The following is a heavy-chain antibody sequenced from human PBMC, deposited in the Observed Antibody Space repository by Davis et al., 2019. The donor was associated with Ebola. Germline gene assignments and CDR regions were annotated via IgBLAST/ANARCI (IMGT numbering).Heavy chain of an antibody. CDR1: GNSFTSHW. Sequence: GASLKISCKASGNSFTSHWIGWVRQLSGKGLEWMGIIYTGDSDTSYSPSFRGQVTISADQSMKTAFLQWSSLKASGSGMYYCASLRRTITGMDDGFDIWGQGTMVTVSS. CDR2: IYTGDSDT. V-gene: IGHV5-51*01. J-gene: IGHJ3*02. CDR3: ASLRRTITGMDDGFDI. D-gene: IGHD2-8*02.